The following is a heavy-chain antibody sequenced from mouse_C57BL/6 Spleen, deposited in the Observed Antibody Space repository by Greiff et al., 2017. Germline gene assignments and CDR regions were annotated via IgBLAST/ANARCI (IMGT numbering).Heavy chain of an antibody. J-gene: IGHJ1*03. CDR3: ARDQGSSYGYFDV. CDR1: GFTFSSYA. CDR2: ISDGGSYT. Sequence: EVKLVESGGGLVKPGGSLKLSCAASGFTFSSYAMSWVRQTPEKRLEWVATISDGGSYTYYPDNIKGRFTISRDNAKNNLYLQMSHLKSEDTAMYYCARDQGSSYGYFDVWGTGTTVTVSS. V-gene: IGHV5-4*01. D-gene: IGHD1-1*01.